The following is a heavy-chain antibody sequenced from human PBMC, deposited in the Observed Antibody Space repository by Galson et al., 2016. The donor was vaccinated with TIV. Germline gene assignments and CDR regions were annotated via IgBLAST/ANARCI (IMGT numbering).Heavy chain of an antibody. J-gene: IGHJ4*02. V-gene: IGHV4-59*11. CDR2: IYYTGST. CDR1: GGSISSHY. Sequence: LTCTVSGGSISSHYWSWIRQPPGKGLEWIGYIYYTGSTNYSPSLKRRATISLDTSKNQLSLRLSSVTDADTAVYYCARVDYGGFHYWGQGILVTVSS. CDR3: ARVDYGGFHY. D-gene: IGHD4/OR15-4a*01.